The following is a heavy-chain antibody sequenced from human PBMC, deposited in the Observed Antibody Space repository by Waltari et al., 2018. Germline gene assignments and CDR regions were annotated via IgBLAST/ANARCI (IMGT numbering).Heavy chain of an antibody. V-gene: IGHV4-4*07. J-gene: IGHJ4*02. CDR1: GGSISSSY. Sequence: QVQLQESGPGLVKPSETLSLTCTVSGGSISSSYWSWIRQPAGKGLEWIGRIYSSGSTNYNPSRRSRVTMSVDTSKNQFSLKLNSVTAADTAVYYCARDWAAVADYYFDYWGQGTLVAVSS. CDR2: IYSSGST. CDR3: ARDWAAVADYYFDY. D-gene: IGHD6-19*01.